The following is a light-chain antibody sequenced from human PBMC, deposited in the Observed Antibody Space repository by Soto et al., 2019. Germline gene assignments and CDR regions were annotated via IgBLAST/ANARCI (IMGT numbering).Light chain of an antibody. Sequence: QSVLPQPASVSGSPGQSITLSCTGTGSDVGGYHYVSWYHQHPGKAPKLMIYEVSNRPSGVSNRFSGSKSGNTASLTISGLQAEDEADYYCSSYTSSSTLVFGGGTKLTVL. V-gene: IGLV2-14*01. J-gene: IGLJ2*01. CDR3: SSYTSSSTLV. CDR2: EVS. CDR1: GSDVGGYHY.